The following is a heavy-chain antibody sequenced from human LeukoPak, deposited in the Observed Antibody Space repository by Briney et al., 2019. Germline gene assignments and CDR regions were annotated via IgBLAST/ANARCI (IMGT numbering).Heavy chain of an antibody. Sequence: GGSLRLSCAASGFTFSSYGMHWVRQAPGKGLEWVAFIRYDGSNKYYADSVKGRFTISRDSSKNTLYLQMNSLRAEDTAVYYCAKDQNDFWSRYFDYWGQGTLVTVSS. J-gene: IGHJ4*02. CDR3: AKDQNDFWSRYFDY. V-gene: IGHV3-30*02. CDR1: GFTFSSYG. D-gene: IGHD3-3*01. CDR2: IRYDGSNK.